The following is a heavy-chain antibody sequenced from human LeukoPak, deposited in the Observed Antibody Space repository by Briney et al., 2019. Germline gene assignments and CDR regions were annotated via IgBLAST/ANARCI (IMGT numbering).Heavy chain of an antibody. D-gene: IGHD3-16*01. J-gene: IGHJ6*01. CDR3: PNTPSYSVFFALGGGGRVVLVF. V-gene: IGHV3-53*01. Sequence: GGSLRLSCTVSGFTVSSNSMSWVRQAPGKGLEWVSFIYSDNTHYSDSVKGRYTISRDNSKNTLHLQTNTHTPHHTPPNHRPNTPSYSVFFALGGGGRVVLVFWG. CDR1: GFTVSSNS. CDR2: IYSDNT.